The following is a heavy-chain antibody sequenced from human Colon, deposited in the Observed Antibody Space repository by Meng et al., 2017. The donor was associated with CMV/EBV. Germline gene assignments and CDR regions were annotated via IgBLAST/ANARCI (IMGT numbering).Heavy chain of an antibody. J-gene: IGHJ6*02. Sequence: GGSLRPSCAASGFTFSSYAMHWVRQAPGKGLEWVAVISYDGSNKYYADSVKGRFTISRDNSKNTLYLQMNSLRAEDTAVYYCARDWGLWQLAYGMDVWGQGTTVTVSS. CDR3: ARDWGLWQLAYGMDV. D-gene: IGHD6-6*01. CDR2: ISYDGSNK. CDR1: GFTFSSYA. V-gene: IGHV3-30-3*01.